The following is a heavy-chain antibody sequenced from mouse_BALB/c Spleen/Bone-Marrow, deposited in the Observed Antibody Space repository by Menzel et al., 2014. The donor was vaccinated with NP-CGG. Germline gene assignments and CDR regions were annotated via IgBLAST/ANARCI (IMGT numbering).Heavy chain of an antibody. CDR3: ARHRYYFDY. CDR1: GFAFSSYD. Sequence: DVKLVGSGGGLVKPGGSLKLSCAASGFAFSSYDMSWVRQTPEKRLEWVAYISSGGGSTYYPDTVKGRFTISRDNAKNTLYLQMSSLKSEDTAMYYCARHRYYFDYWGQGTTLTVSS. V-gene: IGHV5-12-1*01. CDR2: ISSGGGST. J-gene: IGHJ2*01.